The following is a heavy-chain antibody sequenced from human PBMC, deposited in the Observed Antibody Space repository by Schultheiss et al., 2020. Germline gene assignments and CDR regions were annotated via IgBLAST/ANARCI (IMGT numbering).Heavy chain of an antibody. D-gene: IGHD1-26*01. CDR1: GFTFTNYW. V-gene: IGHV3-23*01. Sequence: GESLKISCVASGFTFTNYWMTWVRQAPGKGLEWVSSINTSGGSTYYADSVKGRFTISRDNSKNTLYLQMNTLRDEDTAMYYCARWRGATIFDYWGQGTLVTVSS. CDR3: ARWRGATIFDY. CDR2: INTSGGST. J-gene: IGHJ4*02.